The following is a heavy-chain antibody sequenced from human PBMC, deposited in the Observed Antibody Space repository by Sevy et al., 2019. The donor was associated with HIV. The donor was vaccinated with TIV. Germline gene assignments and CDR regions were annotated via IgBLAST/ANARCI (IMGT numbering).Heavy chain of an antibody. CDR1: GGSISSGGYY. J-gene: IGHJ3*02. Sequence: SETLSLTCTVSGGSISSGGYYWSWIRQHPGKGLEWIGYIYYSGSTYYNPSLKSRVTISVDTSKNQFSLKLSSVTAPDTAVYYCARDHQDYYDSSGYYFPAAFDIWGQGTMVTVSS. V-gene: IGHV4-31*03. D-gene: IGHD3-22*01. CDR3: ARDHQDYYDSSGYYFPAAFDI. CDR2: IYYSGST.